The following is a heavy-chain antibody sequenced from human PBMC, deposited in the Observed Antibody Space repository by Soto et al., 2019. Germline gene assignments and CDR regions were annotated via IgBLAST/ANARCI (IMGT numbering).Heavy chain of an antibody. CDR3: SLVSATGTRCIDP. J-gene: IGHJ5*02. CDR2: ISYTGRT. Sequence: QVQLQESGPGLVKPSQTLSLTCSVSGGSINSGAYYWGWIRQHPGRGLEWIGYISYTGRTYSNPTLQSRVTIALDMSESQSSLKLTSVTAADTAVYCCSLVSATGTRCIDPWGKGTLVTVS. D-gene: IGHD6-13*01. V-gene: IGHV4-31*03. CDR1: GGSINSGAYY.